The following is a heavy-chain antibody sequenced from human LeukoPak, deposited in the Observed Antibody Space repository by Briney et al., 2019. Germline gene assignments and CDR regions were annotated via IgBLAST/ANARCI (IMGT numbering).Heavy chain of an antibody. D-gene: IGHD3-16*01. V-gene: IGHV3-23*01. CDR2: ISGIGGST. J-gene: IGHJ4*02. CDR1: GFTFSNYA. Sequence: GGSLRLSCAASGFTFSNYATNWVRQAPGKGLEWVSGISGIGGSTYYADSVKGRFTISRDNSMNTLYLQMNSLRAEDTAVYYCAKDWGYWGQGTLVTVSS. CDR3: AKDWGY.